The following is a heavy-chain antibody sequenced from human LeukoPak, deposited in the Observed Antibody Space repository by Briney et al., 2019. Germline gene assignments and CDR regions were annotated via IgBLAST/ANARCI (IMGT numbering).Heavy chain of an antibody. Sequence: SVKVSCKASGGTFSSYAISWVRQAPGQGLERMGGIIPIFGTANYAQKFQGRVTITADESTSTAYMELSSLRSEDTAVYYCARAGGYYDFWSGYYTPLDYFDYWGQGTLVTVSS. V-gene: IGHV1-69*13. J-gene: IGHJ4*02. D-gene: IGHD3-3*01. CDR2: IIPIFGTA. CDR3: ARAGGYYDFWSGYYTPLDYFDY. CDR1: GGTFSSYA.